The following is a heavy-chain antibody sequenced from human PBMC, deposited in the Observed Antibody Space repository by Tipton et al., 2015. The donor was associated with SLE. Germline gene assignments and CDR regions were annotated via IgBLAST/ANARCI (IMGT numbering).Heavy chain of an antibody. CDR2: IIPILGIA. CDR1: GGTFNNYA. CDR3: AREALGINMTVGKGFQH. Sequence: QLVQSGAEVKKPGSSVKVSCKASGGTFNNYAISWVRQAPGQGLEWMGKIIPILGIANYAQKFQGRVTVTADKSTSTAYMELSSLRSEDTAMYYCAREALGINMTVGKGFQHWGQGTLVTVSS. D-gene: IGHD3-22*01. V-gene: IGHV1-69*09. J-gene: IGHJ1*01.